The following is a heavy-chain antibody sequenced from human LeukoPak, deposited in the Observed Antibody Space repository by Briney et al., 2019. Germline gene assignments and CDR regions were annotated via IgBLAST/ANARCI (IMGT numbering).Heavy chain of an antibody. J-gene: IGHJ4*02. Sequence: PGGSLRLSCATSGFFFSAYRMNWVRQAPGKGLEWASSIRTGGDYIYYADSVQGRFTISRDNAKKSLYLQMNSLRVEDTAVYFCARWDDLLHFDYWGQGVLVTVSS. CDR3: ARWDDLLHFDY. CDR1: GFFFSAYR. V-gene: IGHV3-21*01. CDR2: IRTGGDYI. D-gene: IGHD3-3*01.